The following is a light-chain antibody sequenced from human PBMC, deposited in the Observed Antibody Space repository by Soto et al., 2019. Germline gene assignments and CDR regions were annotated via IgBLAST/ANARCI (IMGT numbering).Light chain of an antibody. V-gene: IGKV3-15*01. Sequence: EIVMTQSPATLSVSPGERATLSCRARQSVSRNLAWYQQKPGQAPRLLIYGASTRATGIPARMSGSGSGTEFTLTISGLQSEDFAVYYCQQYNNWPPWTFGQGTKGEIK. J-gene: IGKJ1*01. CDR1: QSVSRN. CDR3: QQYNNWPPWT. CDR2: GAS.